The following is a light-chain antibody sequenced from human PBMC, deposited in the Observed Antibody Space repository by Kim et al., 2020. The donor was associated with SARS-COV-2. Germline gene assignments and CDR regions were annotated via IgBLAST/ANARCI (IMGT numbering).Light chain of an antibody. CDR1: D. CDR3: QSYDSSLTGVV. J-gene: IGLJ2*01. V-gene: IGLV1-40*01. CDR2: GNF. Sequence: DVHLYQPPPGTAPRLLIYGNFNRPSGAPDRFSGSISGTSASLVITGLQPEDEADYYCQSYDSSLTGVVFGGGTKLTVL.